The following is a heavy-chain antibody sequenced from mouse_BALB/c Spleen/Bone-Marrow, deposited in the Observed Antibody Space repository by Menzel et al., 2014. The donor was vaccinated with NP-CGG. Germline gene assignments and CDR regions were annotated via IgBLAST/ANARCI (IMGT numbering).Heavy chain of an antibody. CDR1: GFTFSSYG. Sequence: EVHLVESGGGLVQPGGSLKLSCAASGFTFSSYGMSWVRQTPDKRLESVATINSNGGSTYYPDSVKGRFTISRDNAKNTLYLQMSSLMSEDTAMYYCARDGSSYEGNYYDYWGQGTTLTVSS. J-gene: IGHJ2*01. V-gene: IGHV5-6-3*01. CDR2: INSNGGST. CDR3: ARDGSSYEGNYYDY. D-gene: IGHD1-1*01.